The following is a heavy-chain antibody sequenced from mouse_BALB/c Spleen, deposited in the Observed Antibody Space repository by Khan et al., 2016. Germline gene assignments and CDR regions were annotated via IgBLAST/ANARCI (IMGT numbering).Heavy chain of an antibody. CDR3: VRGDDPYTKDY. V-gene: IGHV10S3*01. Sequence: EVQLVETGGGLVQPKGSLKLSCAASGFTFNANSMNWVRQAPGKGLEWVARIRRNSSNYATNYADSVKDRFTVSRDDSQNMHYLQMHYLKTEDIAMYYCVRGDDPYTKDYRAQGTSVTVSA. CDR1: GFTFNANS. J-gene: IGHJ4*01. CDR2: IRRNSSNYAT. D-gene: IGHD2-3*01.